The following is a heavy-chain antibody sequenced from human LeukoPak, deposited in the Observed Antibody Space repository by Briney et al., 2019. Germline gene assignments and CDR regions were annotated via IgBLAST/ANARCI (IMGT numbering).Heavy chain of an antibody. Sequence: ASVKVSCKASGYTFTSYGISWVRQAPGQGPEWMGWISAYNGNTNYAQKLQGRVTMTTDTSTSTAYMELRSLRSDDTAVYYCASHLMCSGYSQATGWFDPWGQGTLVTVSS. D-gene: IGHD3-22*01. CDR3: ASHLMCSGYSQATGWFDP. V-gene: IGHV1-18*01. J-gene: IGHJ5*02. CDR1: GYTFTSYG. CDR2: ISAYNGNT.